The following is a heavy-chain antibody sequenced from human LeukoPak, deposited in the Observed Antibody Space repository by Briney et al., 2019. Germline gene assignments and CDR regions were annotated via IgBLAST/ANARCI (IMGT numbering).Heavy chain of an antibody. CDR1: GDSISNYY. CDR3: ARADGTAYYAMDV. D-gene: IGHD2-21*02. J-gene: IGHJ6*02. Sequence: PSETLSLTCTVSGDSISNYYWSWIRQPPGKGLEWIGYIYFSGSTNYSPSLKSRVTISVDTSKNQFSLRLNSVTAADTAVYYCARADGTAYYAMDVWGQGTTVTVSS. CDR2: IYFSGST. V-gene: IGHV4-59*01.